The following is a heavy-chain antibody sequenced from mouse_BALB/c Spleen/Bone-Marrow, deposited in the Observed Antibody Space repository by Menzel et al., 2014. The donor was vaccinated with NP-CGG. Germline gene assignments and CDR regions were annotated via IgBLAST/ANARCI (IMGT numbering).Heavy chain of an antibody. CDR3: TRSNYGYWYFDV. D-gene: IGHD1-1*01. J-gene: IGHJ1*01. V-gene: IGHV1S81*02. CDR1: GYTFSSYY. CDR2: INPSYGGT. Sequence: QVQLKESGAELVRPGASVKLSCKASGYTFSSYYMYWVKQRPGQGLEWIGEINPSYGGTKFNEKFKSKATLTVDKSSSTAYMQLSSLTSEDSAVYYCTRSNYGYWYFDVWGAGTTVTVSS.